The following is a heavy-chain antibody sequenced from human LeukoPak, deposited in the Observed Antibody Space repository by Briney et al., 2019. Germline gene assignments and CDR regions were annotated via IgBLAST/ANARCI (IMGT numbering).Heavy chain of an antibody. CDR2: ISSSSSYI. CDR1: GFTFSSYS. D-gene: IGHD6-19*01. Sequence: GGSLRLSCAASGFTFSSYSMNWVRQAPGKGLEWVSSISSSSSYIYYADSVKGRFTISRDNAKNSLYLQMNSLRAEDTAVYYCARDEGDYSSGWYFDHWGQGTRVTVSS. CDR3: ARDEGDYSSGWYFDH. V-gene: IGHV3-21*01. J-gene: IGHJ4*02.